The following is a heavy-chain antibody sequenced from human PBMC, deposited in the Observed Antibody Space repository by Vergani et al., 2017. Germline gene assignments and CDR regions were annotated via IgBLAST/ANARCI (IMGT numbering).Heavy chain of an antibody. D-gene: IGHD5-12*01. J-gene: IGHJ6*03. Sequence: QVQLVESGGGVVQPGRSLRLSCAASGFTFSSYAMHWVRQAPGKGLEWVAVISYDGSNKYYADSVKGRFTISRDNSKNTLYLQMNSLRAEDTAVYYCASVAIVDTEGYYYDYMDVWGKGTTVTVSS. CDR2: ISYDGSNK. V-gene: IGHV3-30-3*01. CDR1: GFTFSSYA. CDR3: ASVAIVDTEGYYYDYMDV.